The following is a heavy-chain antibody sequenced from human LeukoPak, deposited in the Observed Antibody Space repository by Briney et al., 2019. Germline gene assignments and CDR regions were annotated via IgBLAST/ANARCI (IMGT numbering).Heavy chain of an antibody. J-gene: IGHJ3*02. V-gene: IGHV4-59*01. Sequence: SETLSLTCTVSGGSIRSYYWTWIRQPPGKELEWIGYIYYSGSTNYNPSLKSRVTISVDTSKNQFSLKLSSVTAADTAVYYCARDSKILGRDWLAFDIWGQGTMVTVSS. D-gene: IGHD3/OR15-3a*01. CDR3: ARDSKILGRDWLAFDI. CDR2: IYYSGST. CDR1: GGSIRSYY.